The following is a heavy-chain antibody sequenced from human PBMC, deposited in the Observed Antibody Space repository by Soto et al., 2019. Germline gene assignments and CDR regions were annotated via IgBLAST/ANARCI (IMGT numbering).Heavy chain of an antibody. V-gene: IGHV3-23*01. CDR1: GFSFSSYA. CDR2: ISARGGSS. J-gene: IGHJ4*02. D-gene: IGHD5-12*01. Sequence: EVQLLESGGGLVQPGGSLRLACAASGFSFSSYAMVWVRQAPGKGLEWVSVISARGGSSYFADSVKGRFTISRDKSKNVLSLEMNSLRAEDTATYFCAKGSLEYSAAVDQWGQGTLVLVSS. CDR3: AKGSLEYSAAVDQ.